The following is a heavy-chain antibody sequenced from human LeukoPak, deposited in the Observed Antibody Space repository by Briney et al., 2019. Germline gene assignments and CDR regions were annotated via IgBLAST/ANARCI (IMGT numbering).Heavy chain of an antibody. J-gene: IGHJ4*02. D-gene: IGHD3-22*01. CDR1: GGSISSGSYY. Sequence: PSETLSLTCTVSGGSISSGSYYWSWIRQPAGKGLEWIGRIYTSGSTNYNPSLKSRVTISVDTSKNQFSLKLSSVTAADTAVYYCARGTYYYDSSGPLWGQGTLVTVSS. CDR3: ARGTYYYDSSGPL. CDR2: IYTSGST. V-gene: IGHV4-61*02.